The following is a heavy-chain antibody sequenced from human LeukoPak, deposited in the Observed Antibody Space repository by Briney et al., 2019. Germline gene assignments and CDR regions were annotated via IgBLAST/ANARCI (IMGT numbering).Heavy chain of an antibody. CDR2: INHSGST. CDR3: ARTDYYYYMGV. Sequence: SETLSLTCAVYGGSFSGYYWSWIRQPPGKGLEWIGEINHSGSTNYNPSLKSRVTISVDTSKNQFSLKLSSVTAADTAVYYCARTDYYYYMGVWGKGTTVTISS. CDR1: GGSFSGYY. V-gene: IGHV4-34*01. J-gene: IGHJ6*03.